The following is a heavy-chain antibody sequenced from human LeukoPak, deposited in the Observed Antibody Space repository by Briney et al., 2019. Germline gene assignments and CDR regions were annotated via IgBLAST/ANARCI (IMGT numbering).Heavy chain of an antibody. Sequence: ASVKVSCKASGGTFSSYAISWVRQAPGQGLEWMGGIIPIFGTANYAQKFQGRVTITTDESTSTAYMELSSLRSEDTAVYYCARIAARPIGAFDIWGQGTMVTVSS. J-gene: IGHJ3*02. CDR3: ARIAARPIGAFDI. CDR2: IIPIFGTA. V-gene: IGHV1-69*05. D-gene: IGHD6-6*01. CDR1: GGTFSSYA.